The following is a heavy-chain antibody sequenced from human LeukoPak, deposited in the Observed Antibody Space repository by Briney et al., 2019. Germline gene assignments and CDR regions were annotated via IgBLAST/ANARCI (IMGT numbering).Heavy chain of an antibody. CDR2: INPSGGST. J-gene: IGHJ6*04. Sequence: ASVKVYCKASGYTFTSYYMHWVRQAPGQGLEWMGIINPSGGSTSYAQKFQGRVTMTRDTSTSTVYMELSSLRSEDTAVYYCARTPDLWFGEKEPSTTPSYGMDVWGKGTTVTVSS. V-gene: IGHV1-46*01. D-gene: IGHD3-10*01. CDR3: ARTPDLWFGEKEPSTTPSYGMDV. CDR1: GYTFTSYY.